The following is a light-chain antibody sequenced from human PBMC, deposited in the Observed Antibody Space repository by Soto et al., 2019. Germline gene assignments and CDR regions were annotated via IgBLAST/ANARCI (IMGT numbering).Light chain of an antibody. J-gene: IGKJ5*01. Sequence: EIVLTQSPGTLSLSPGERATLSCRASQSVSSSYLAWYQQKPGQAPRLLIYGASSRATGIPDRFSGSGSGTDFTLTISRLEPEEFAVYYCQQSLAFGQGTRLEIK. CDR3: QQSLA. V-gene: IGKV3-20*01. CDR1: QSVSSSY. CDR2: GAS.